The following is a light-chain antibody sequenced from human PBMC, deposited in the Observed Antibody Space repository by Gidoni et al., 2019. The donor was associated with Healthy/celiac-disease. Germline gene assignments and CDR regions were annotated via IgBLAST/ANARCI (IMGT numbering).Light chain of an antibody. J-gene: IGLJ2*01. Sequence: SSELPQPPSVSVSPGQTASITCSGDKLGDKYAFWYQQKPGQSPVLVIYQDSKRPSGIPERFSGSNSGNTATLTISGTQAMDEADYYCQAWDSSTAVFGGGTKLTVL. CDR2: QDS. CDR1: KLGDKY. CDR3: QAWDSSTAV. V-gene: IGLV3-1*01.